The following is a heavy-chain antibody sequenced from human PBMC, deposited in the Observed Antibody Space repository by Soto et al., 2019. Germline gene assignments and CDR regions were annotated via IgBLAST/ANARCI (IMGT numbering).Heavy chain of an antibody. CDR1: GFTFSNYW. Sequence: EVQLVESGGGLVQPGESLRLSSAASGFTFSNYWMHWVRQAPGKGLVWVSRIDSDGSRITYADFVKGRFTISRDNAKNTVYLHMNSLTAEDTAVYYCVRTSLVVAVATREDFWGQGTLVTVSS. D-gene: IGHD2-15*01. CDR2: IDSDGSRI. V-gene: IGHV3-74*01. CDR3: VRTSLVVAVATREDF. J-gene: IGHJ4*02.